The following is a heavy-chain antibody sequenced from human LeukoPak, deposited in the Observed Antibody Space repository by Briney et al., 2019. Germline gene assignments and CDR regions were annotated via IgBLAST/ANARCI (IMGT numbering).Heavy chain of an antibody. CDR1: GYTFATYF. D-gene: IGHD2-21*02. V-gene: IGHV1-2*02. Sequence: ASVKVSCKTSGYTFATYFMHWVRQAPGQGLEWMGYIQPNSGVTNYAQKFRGRVTMTWDTSISTAHIELSGLTSDDTAIYYCARPTYCGFDCYFNFDYWGQGTLVTVSS. CDR2: IQPNSGVT. CDR3: ARPTYCGFDCYFNFDY. J-gene: IGHJ4*02.